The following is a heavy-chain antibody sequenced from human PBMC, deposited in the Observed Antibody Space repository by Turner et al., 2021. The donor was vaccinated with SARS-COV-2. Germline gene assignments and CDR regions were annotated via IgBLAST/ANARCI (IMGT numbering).Heavy chain of an antibody. V-gene: IGHV3-53*01. CDR1: GFTVSSNY. CDR2: INSGGST. D-gene: IGHD1-26*01. CDR3: ARETREARFDP. Sequence: EVQLVESGGGLIQPGGSLRLSCAASGFTVSSNYMNWGRQAPGKGLEWVSIINSGGSTYYADSVKGRVTISRDNSKNTLFLQMNSLRAEDTAVYYCARETREARFDPWGQGTLVTVSS. J-gene: IGHJ5*02.